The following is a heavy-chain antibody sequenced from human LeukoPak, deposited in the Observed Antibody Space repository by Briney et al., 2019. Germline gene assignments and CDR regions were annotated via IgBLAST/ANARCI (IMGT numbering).Heavy chain of an antibody. D-gene: IGHD3-10*01. V-gene: IGHV4-39*01. CDR1: GGSISSSSYY. Sequence: SETLSLTCTVSGGSISSSSYYWGWIRQPPGKGLEWIRSIYYSGSTYYNPSLKSRVTISVDTSKNQFSLKLSSVTAADTAVYYCASEQGFGELLTFDYWGQGTLLTVSS. CDR2: IYYSGST. J-gene: IGHJ4*02. CDR3: ASEQGFGELLTFDY.